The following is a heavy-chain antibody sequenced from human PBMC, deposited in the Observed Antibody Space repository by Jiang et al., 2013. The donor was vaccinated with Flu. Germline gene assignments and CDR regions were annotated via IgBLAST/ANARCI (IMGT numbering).Heavy chain of an antibody. CDR3: TLEGCSGGGCYPGWF. V-gene: IGHV3-15*01. J-gene: IGHJ4*02. D-gene: IGHD2-15*01. Sequence: ASGFTFSNAWDELGPPGSGKGWSGAVLKQTDGGTTDYAAPVKGRFTISRDDSKNTLYLQMNSLKTEDTAVYYCTLEGCSGGGCYPGWFWGQGTLVTVSS. CDR2: LKQTDGGTT. CDR1: GFTFSNAW.